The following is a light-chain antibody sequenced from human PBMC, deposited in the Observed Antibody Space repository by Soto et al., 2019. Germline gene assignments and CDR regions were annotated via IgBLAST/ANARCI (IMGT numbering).Light chain of an antibody. V-gene: IGKV3-20*01. CDR1: QSLTNSY. J-gene: IGKJ1*01. Sequence: VVTKSPDTLSLSQGNRATLSCRASQSLTNSYIAWYQVKPGQAPRLLIYDTSSRATGIPDRFSGSGSGTDFTLTISSLEPDDFPVYYCQQSGSSGTFGQGTKVDIK. CDR2: DTS. CDR3: QQSGSSGT.